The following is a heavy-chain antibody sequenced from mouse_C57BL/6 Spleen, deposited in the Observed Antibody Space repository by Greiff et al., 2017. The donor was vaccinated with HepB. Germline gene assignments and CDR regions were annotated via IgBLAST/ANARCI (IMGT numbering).Heavy chain of an antibody. CDR3: ARLGLAMDY. CDR1: GYTFTSYW. J-gene: IGHJ4*01. D-gene: IGHD4-1*01. CDR2: IDPSDSYT. Sequence: QVQLKQPGAELVRPGPSVKLSCKASGYTFTSYWMHWVKQRPGQGLEWIGVIDPSDSYTNYNQKFKGKATLTVDTSSSTAYMQLSSLTSEDSAVYYCARLGLAMDYWGQGTSVTVSS. V-gene: IGHV1-59*01.